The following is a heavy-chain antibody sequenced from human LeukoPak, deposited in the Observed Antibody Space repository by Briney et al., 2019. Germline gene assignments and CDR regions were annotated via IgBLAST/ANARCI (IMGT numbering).Heavy chain of an antibody. CDR3: AGYGDYPI. V-gene: IGHV4-59*01. CDR2: IYYSGST. CDR1: GGSISSYY. J-gene: IGHJ4*02. Sequence: PSETLSLTCTVSGGSISSYYWSWIRQPPGKGLEWIGYIYYSGSTNYNPSLKSRVTISVDTSKNQFSLKLSSVPATDTAVYYSAGYGDYPIWGQGTLVTVSS. D-gene: IGHD4-17*01.